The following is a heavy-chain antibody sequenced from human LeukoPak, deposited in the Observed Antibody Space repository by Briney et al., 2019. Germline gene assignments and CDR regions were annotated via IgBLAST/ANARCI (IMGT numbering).Heavy chain of an antibody. Sequence: GGSLRLSRAASGFTFSSYSMNWVRQAPGKGLEWVSSISSSSSYIYYADSVKGRFTISRDNAKSSLYLQMNSLRAEDTAVYYCARDGWVAVGATGTFDIWGQGTMVTVSS. V-gene: IGHV3-21*01. CDR1: GFTFSSYS. J-gene: IGHJ3*02. CDR2: ISSSSSYI. D-gene: IGHD1-26*01. CDR3: ARDGWVAVGATGTFDI.